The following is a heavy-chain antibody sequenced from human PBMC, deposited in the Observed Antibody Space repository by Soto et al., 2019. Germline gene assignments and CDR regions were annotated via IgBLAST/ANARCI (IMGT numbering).Heavy chain of an antibody. Sequence: ASVKVSCKASGYSFTSYDINWVRQTAGQGLEWMGWMSPKTANTGYAQKFQDRVTMTRSTSISTAYMELSSLTSEDTAVYYCTGGPPNWGFDSWGQGTPVTVSS. CDR3: TGGPPNWGFDS. J-gene: IGHJ5*01. CDR2: MSPKTANT. CDR1: GYSFTSYD. D-gene: IGHD7-27*01. V-gene: IGHV1-8*01.